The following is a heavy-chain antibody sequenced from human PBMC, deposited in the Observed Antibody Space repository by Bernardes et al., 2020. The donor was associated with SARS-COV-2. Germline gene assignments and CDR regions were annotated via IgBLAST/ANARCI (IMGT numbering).Heavy chain of an antibody. CDR3: ARGGSYFAFPHEY. Sequence: GVSLRLSCAASGFTFSDHCIHLFRQAPGKGLVWFSRITTDGTTTNYADSVKGRFTISRDNAKNTLYLQMTSLRAEDTAVYYCARGGSYFAFPHEYWGQGALVTVSS. V-gene: IGHV3-74*01. CDR1: GFTFSDHC. D-gene: IGHD1-26*01. J-gene: IGHJ4*02. CDR2: ITTDGTTT.